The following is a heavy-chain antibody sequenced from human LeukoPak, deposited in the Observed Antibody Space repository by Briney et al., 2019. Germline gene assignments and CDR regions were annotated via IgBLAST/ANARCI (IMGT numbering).Heavy chain of an antibody. V-gene: IGHV4-4*02. CDR2: IHHSGST. CDR3: ARNPGSDYPEW. D-gene: IGHD4-17*01. Sequence: SETLSLTCSVSGGSITSNTCWSWVRQPPGQGLEWIGEIHHSGSTNYNPSLKGRATISIDKSSNQFSLMLTSVTAADTAVYYCARNPGSDYPEWWGQGTLVTVSS. J-gene: IGHJ4*02. CDR1: GGSITSNTC.